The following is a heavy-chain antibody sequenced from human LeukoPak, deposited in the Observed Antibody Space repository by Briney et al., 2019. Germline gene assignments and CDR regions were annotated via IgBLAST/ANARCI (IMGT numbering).Heavy chain of an antibody. CDR1: GGSISSGSYY. CDR2: IYTSGST. J-gene: IGHJ3*02. Sequence: TLSLTCNVAGGSISSGSYYWSWIRQPAGKGLEWIGRIYTSGSTNYNPSLKSRVTISVDTSKNQFSLKLSSVTAADTAVYFCARGPYSYDSSGAFDIWGQGTMVTVSS. CDR3: ARGPYSYDSSGAFDI. D-gene: IGHD3-22*01. V-gene: IGHV4-61*02.